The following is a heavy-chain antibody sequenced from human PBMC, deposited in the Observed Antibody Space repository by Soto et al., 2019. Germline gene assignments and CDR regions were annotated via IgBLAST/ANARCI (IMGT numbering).Heavy chain of an antibody. CDR2: ISAGGDRT. CDR3: ARRV. V-gene: IGHV3-23*01. CDR1: GFTFSNYP. Sequence: EVQVSESGGGLVQPGGSLRLSCATSGFTFSNYPMNWVRQAPGKGLEWVSGISAGGDRTYYADSVKGRFTIFRDNSKNSVSLRVDSLRVEDTAVYYCARRVWGQGTLDTVSS. J-gene: IGHJ4*02.